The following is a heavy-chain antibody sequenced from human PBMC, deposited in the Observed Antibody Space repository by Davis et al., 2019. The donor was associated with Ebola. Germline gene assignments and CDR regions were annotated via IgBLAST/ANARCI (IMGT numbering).Heavy chain of an antibody. Sequence: SVTVSCLASVYTFTSYGISWVRQPPGQGLEWMGWISAYNGKTNYAQKLQGRVTMTTDTSTSTAYMELRSLRYDDTAVYYCARDRGMIAAAGTVDYWGQGTLVTVSS. J-gene: IGHJ4*02. V-gene: IGHV1-18*01. CDR2: ISAYNGKT. D-gene: IGHD6-13*01. CDR3: ARDRGMIAAAGTVDY. CDR1: VYTFTSYG.